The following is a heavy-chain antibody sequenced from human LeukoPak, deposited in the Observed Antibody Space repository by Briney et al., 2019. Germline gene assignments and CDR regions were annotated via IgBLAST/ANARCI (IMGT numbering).Heavy chain of an antibody. D-gene: IGHD6-13*01. Sequence: ASVKVSCMASGYTFSDYYIHWVRPGPGQGLAWMGWINPNSGTNYAQNFQGRVTMTRDTSISTAYMELSRLRSDDTAVYYCAREEQHQRGRHFEYWGQGTLVTVSS. V-gene: IGHV1-2*02. CDR2: INPNSGT. CDR1: GYTFSDYY. J-gene: IGHJ4*02. CDR3: AREEQHQRGRHFEY.